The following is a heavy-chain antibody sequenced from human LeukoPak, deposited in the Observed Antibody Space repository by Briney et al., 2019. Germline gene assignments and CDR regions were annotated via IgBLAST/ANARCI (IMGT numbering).Heavy chain of an antibody. CDR3: ASLGSGSYIRSDY. CDR1: GFTFSSYA. J-gene: IGHJ4*02. CDR2: ISYDGSNK. V-gene: IGHV3-30*04. D-gene: IGHD3-10*01. Sequence: PGRSLRLTCAASGFTFSSYAMHWVRQAPGKGLEWVAVISYDGSNKYYADSVKDRFTISRDNSKNTLYLQMNSLRAEDTAIYYCASLGSGSYIRSDYWGQGTLVTVSS.